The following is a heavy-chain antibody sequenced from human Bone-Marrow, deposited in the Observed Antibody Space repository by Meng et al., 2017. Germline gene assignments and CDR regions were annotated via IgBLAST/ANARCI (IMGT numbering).Heavy chain of an antibody. Sequence: GESLKISCAASGFTQSDYYMSWIRQAPGKGLEWVSYISSSGSNIYYADSVKGRFTISRDNAKNSLYLQMNSLRAEDTAVYYCARVRGATYYYDSSGYYPIDYWGQGTLVTVSS. CDR1: GFTQSDYY. D-gene: IGHD3-22*01. CDR3: ARVRGATYYYDSSGYYPIDY. CDR2: ISSSGSNI. V-gene: IGHV3-11*01. J-gene: IGHJ4*02.